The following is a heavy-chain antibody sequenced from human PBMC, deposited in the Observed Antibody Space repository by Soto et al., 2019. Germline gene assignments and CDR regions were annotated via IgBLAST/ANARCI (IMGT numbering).Heavy chain of an antibody. D-gene: IGHD1-26*01. V-gene: IGHV3-30*18. CDR1: GFTFSTYG. Sequence: QVQLVESGGGVVQPGRSLRLSCAASGFTFSTYGMHWVRQAPGKGLEWVAVMSYDGSNKYYADSVKGRFTISRDNYKNTLYLQMNSLRAEDTAVYYCAKDSAVGATEYFQHWGQGTLVTVSS. CDR3: AKDSAVGATEYFQH. J-gene: IGHJ1*01. CDR2: MSYDGSNK.